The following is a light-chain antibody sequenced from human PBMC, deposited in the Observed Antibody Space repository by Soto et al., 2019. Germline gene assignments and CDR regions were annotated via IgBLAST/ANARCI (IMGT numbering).Light chain of an antibody. J-gene: IGLJ3*02. CDR2: DDS. CDR3: CSYAGSYTWV. Sequence: QSALTQPRSVSGSPGQSVTISCTGTSSDVGGYNYVSWYQQHPGKAPKLMIYDDSKRPSGVPDRFSGSKSGNTASLTISGLQAEYEADYYCCSYAGSYTWVFGGGTKLTVL. CDR1: SSDVGGYNY. V-gene: IGLV2-11*01.